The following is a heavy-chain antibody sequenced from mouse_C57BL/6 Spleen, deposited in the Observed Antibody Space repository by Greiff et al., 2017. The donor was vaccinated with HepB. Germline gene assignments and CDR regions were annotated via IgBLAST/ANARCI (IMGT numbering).Heavy chain of an antibody. D-gene: IGHD1-1*01. J-gene: IGHJ4*01. CDR1: GYSITSGYD. CDR3: ARAAVGTTMDY. V-gene: IGHV3-1*01. Sequence: DVKLQESGPGMVKPSQSLSLTCTVTGYSITSGYDWHWIRHFPGNKLEWMGYISYSGSTNYNPSLKSRISITHDTSKNHFFLKLNSVTTEDTATYYCARAAVGTTMDYWGQGTSVTVSS. CDR2: ISYSGST.